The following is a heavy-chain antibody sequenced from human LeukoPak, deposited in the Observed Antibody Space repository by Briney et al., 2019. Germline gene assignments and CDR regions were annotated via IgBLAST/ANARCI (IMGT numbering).Heavy chain of an antibody. Sequence: QPGGSLRLSCAASGFTFSSYSMNWVRQAPGKGLEWVSVIGWDSDSKYYLESVKGRFTISRDNSKNSLYLQMNSLRTEDTAYYYCAKDRSRSYSSFDSWGQGTLVTVSS. V-gene: IGHV3-43*01. CDR3: AKDRSRSYSSFDS. J-gene: IGHJ4*02. CDR2: IGWDSDSK. CDR1: GFTFSSYS. D-gene: IGHD6-19*01.